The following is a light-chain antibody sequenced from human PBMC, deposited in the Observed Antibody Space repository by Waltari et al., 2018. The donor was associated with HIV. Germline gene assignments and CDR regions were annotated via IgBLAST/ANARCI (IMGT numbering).Light chain of an antibody. CDR2: RNN. Sequence: QSVLTQPPSASGTPGQRITISCSGSSSDIGSNTVNWFQQLPGTAPKLLIYRNNQRPSGVPDRFSGSKSGTSASLAISGLQAEDEADYYCQSSDRMSDSWVFGGGTRLTVL. CDR1: SSDIGSNT. CDR3: QSSDRMSDSWV. V-gene: IGLV1-44*01. J-gene: IGLJ3*02.